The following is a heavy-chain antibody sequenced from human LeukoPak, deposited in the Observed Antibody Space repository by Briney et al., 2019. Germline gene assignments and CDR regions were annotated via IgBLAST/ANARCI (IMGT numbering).Heavy chain of an antibody. D-gene: IGHD2-2*01. Sequence: ASVKVSCKASGYTFTGHYMHWLRQAPGQGLEWMGWINPNSGGTNYAQKFQGRVTMTRDTSISTLYMDLSRLTSDDTAVYYCARPDCSSTSCCFDYWGQGTLVTVSS. CDR2: INPNSGGT. CDR1: GYTFTGHY. V-gene: IGHV1-2*02. J-gene: IGHJ4*02. CDR3: ARPDCSSTSCCFDY.